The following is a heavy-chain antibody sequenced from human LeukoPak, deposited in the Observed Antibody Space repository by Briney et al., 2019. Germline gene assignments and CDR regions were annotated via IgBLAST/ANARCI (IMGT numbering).Heavy chain of an antibody. Sequence: SETLSLTCTVSGGSISSSSYYWGWIRQPPGKGLEWIGSIYYSGSTYYNPSLKSRVTISVDTSKNQFSLKLSSVTAADTAVYYCARWYYTGSGYYYDFWGQGTLVTVSS. CDR1: GGSISSSSYY. CDR2: IYYSGST. J-gene: IGHJ4*02. D-gene: IGHD3-22*01. V-gene: IGHV4-39*01. CDR3: ARWYYTGSGYYYDF.